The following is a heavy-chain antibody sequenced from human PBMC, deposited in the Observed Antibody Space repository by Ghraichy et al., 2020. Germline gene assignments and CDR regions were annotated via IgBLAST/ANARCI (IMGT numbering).Heavy chain of an antibody. CDR2: IKTDGSTV. J-gene: IGHJ4*02. CDR3: ARDLNWVLFDS. CDR1: GFTFSSYW. D-gene: IGHD3-22*01. V-gene: IGHV3-74*01. Sequence: GGSLRLSCEVSGFTFSSYWIHWVRQAPGEGLVWVARIKTDGSTVTYADSVRGRFTISRDNAKNILSLQMNSLRVNDTAVYYCARDLNWVLFDSWGQGTLVTVSS.